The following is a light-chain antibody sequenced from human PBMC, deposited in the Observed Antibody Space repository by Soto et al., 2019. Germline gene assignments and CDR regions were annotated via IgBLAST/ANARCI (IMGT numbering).Light chain of an antibody. CDR1: QSVSSY. CDR3: QQRRYWPVT. Sequence: EIVLTQSPAILSMSPGERATLSCRASQSVSSYFAWYQQKPGQAPRLLIYDASNRATGVPARFSGSGSGTDFTLNISSLEPEDFAVYYCQQRRYWPVTFGQGTKVDIK. V-gene: IGKV3-11*01. CDR2: DAS. J-gene: IGKJ1*01.